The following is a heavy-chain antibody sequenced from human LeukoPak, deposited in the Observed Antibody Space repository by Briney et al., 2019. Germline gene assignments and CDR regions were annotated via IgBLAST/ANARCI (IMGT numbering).Heavy chain of an antibody. J-gene: IGHJ5*02. CDR2: INPNSGGT. D-gene: IGHD3-22*01. V-gene: IGHV1-2*02. CDR1: GYTFTGYY. Sequence: GASVKVSCKASGYTFTGYYTHWVRQAPGQGLEWMGWINPNSGGTKYAQKFQGRVTLTRDMSISTAYMELSRLRSDDTAVYYCARDREYYYDTSGYPQDWFDPWGQGTLVTVSS. CDR3: ARDREYYYDTSGYPQDWFDP.